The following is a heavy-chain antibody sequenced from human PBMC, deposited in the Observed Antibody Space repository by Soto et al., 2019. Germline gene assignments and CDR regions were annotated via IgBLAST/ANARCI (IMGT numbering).Heavy chain of an antibody. CDR1: GYTFTSYA. J-gene: IGHJ6*03. CDR3: ARDRDLHDYYYYYMDV. CDR2: INAGNGNT. Sequence: ASVKVSCKASGYTFTSYAMHWVRQAPGQRLEWMGWINAGNGNTKYSQKFQGRVTITRDTSASTAYMELSSLRSEDTAVYYCARDRDLHDYYYYYMDVWGKGTTVTVSS. V-gene: IGHV1-3*01. D-gene: IGHD3-10*01.